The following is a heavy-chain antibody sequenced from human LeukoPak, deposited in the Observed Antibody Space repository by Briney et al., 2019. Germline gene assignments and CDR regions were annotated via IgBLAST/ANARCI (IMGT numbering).Heavy chain of an antibody. Sequence: GSSVKVSCKASGGTFSSYAISWVRQAPGQGLEWMGGIIPIFGTANYAQKLQGTVTMTTDTSTSTAYMELMSLRSDDTAVYYCARGLTGDPPDYWSQGTLVTVSS. D-gene: IGHD7-27*01. J-gene: IGHJ4*02. CDR3: ARGLTGDPPDY. CDR1: GGTFSSYA. CDR2: IIPIFGTA. V-gene: IGHV1-69*05.